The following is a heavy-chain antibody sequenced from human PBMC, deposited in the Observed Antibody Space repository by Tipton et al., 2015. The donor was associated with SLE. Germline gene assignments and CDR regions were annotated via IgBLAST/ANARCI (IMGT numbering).Heavy chain of an antibody. V-gene: IGHV3-48*03. CDR3: ARGKNYFDY. J-gene: IGHJ4*02. CDR1: GFTFSDYE. Sequence: GSLRLSCAASGFTFSDYEMNWVRQAPGKGLEWVSYIGTSGTTIYYAASVKGRFTISRDDAKNSLYLQMNSLRAEDTAVYYCARGKNYFDYWGQGALVTVSS. CDR2: IGTSGTTI.